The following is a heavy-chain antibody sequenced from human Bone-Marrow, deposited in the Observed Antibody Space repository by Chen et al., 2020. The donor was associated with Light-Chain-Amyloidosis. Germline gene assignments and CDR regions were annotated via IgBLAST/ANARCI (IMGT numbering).Heavy chain of an antibody. CDR1: GFTFSSYR. CDR2: ISSSSSYI. D-gene: IGHD2-2*01. CDR3: ARDRRRRRSHCSSTSCYEEITEFDP. J-gene: IGHJ5*02. V-gene: IGHV3-21*01. Sequence: EVQLVESGGGLVKPGGSLRLSCAASGFTFSSYRMNWVRTAPGTGLEWVSSISSSSSYIYYADSVKGRFTISRDNAKNSLYLQMNSLRAEDTAVYYCARDRRRRRSHCSSTSCYEEITEFDPWGQGTLVTVSS.